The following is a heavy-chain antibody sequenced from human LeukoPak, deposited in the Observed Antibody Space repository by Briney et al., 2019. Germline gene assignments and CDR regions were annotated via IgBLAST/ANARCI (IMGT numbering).Heavy chain of an antibody. Sequence: QAGGSLRLSCAASGFTFSNSAMNWVPQAPGRGLEWVSVIGASDGGTYYAVSVKGRFTISRDNSKNTLYLQMNSLRAEDTAVYYCANEIHSKAVALPFDYWGQGTLVTVSS. J-gene: IGHJ4*02. CDR1: GFTFSNSA. CDR2: IGASDGGT. D-gene: IGHD6-19*01. CDR3: ANEIHSKAVALPFDY. V-gene: IGHV3-23*01.